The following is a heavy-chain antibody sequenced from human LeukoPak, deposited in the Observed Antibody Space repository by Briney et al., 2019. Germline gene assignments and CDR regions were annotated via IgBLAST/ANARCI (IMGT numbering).Heavy chain of an antibody. CDR2: ISYDGSNK. CDR1: GFTFGDYA. CDR3: ARGDTAMVISFGNY. D-gene: IGHD5-18*01. J-gene: IGHJ4*02. V-gene: IGHV3-30-3*01. Sequence: GGSLRLSCTASGFTFGDYAMHWVRQAPGKGLEWVAVISYDGSNKYYADSVKGRFTISRDNSKNTLYLQMNSLRAEDTAVYYCARGDTAMVISFGNYWGQGTLVTVSS.